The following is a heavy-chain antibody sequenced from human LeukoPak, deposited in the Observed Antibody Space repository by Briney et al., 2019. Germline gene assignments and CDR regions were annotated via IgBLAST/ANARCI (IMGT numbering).Heavy chain of an antibody. J-gene: IGHJ4*02. CDR3: ARGFKGDSYGSDY. V-gene: IGHV4-59*08. Sequence: PSETLSLTCTVSGGSISSYYWSWIRQPPGKGLEWIGYIYYSGSTNYNPSLKSRVTISVDTSKNQFSLKLSSVTAADTAVYYCARGFKGDSYGSDYWGQGTLVTVSS. CDR2: IYYSGST. CDR1: GGSISSYY. D-gene: IGHD5-18*01.